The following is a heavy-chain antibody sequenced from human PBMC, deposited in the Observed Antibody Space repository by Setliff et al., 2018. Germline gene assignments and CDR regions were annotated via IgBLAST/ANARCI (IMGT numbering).Heavy chain of an antibody. V-gene: IGHV1-46*01. Sequence: ASVKVSCKASGDTFSTYALSWVRQAPGQGLEWMGLINPTGGSTSIVQKFQGRVTMTSDTSTSTVYMEFTGLTSEDTAVYYCARAGVAAADRKGLLEYWGQGTLVT. CDR3: ARAGVAAADRKGLLEY. J-gene: IGHJ4*02. CDR2: INPTGGST. D-gene: IGHD6-13*01. CDR1: GDTFSTYA.